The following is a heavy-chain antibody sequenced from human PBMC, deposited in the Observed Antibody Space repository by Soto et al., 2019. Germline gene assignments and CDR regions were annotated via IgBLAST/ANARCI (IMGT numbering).Heavy chain of an antibody. CDR3: ARDSDIYYGMDV. CDR1: GFTFSVHS. D-gene: IGHD3-9*01. J-gene: IGHJ6*02. V-gene: IGHV3-48*02. Sequence: GGSLRLSCAASGFTFSVHSMNWVRRAPGKGLEWVSYISSTSSARYYADSVRGRFTISRDNVKYSLYLQMNSLTDEDTAVYYCARDSDIYYGMDVWGQGATVTVSS. CDR2: ISSTSSAR.